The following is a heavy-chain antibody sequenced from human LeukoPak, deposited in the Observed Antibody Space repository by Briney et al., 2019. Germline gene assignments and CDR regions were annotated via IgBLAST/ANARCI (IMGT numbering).Heavy chain of an antibody. J-gene: IGHJ3*02. CDR1: GFTFKSFS. Sequence: GGSLRLSCGGSGFTFKSFSMHWVRQAPGKGLEWVSDISSNSGIKSYADSVKGRFTISRDNAKNTLYLQMNSLRAEDTAVYYCAKDGDIWGQGTMVTVSS. V-gene: IGHV3-48*01. CDR3: AKDGDI. CDR2: ISSNSGIK.